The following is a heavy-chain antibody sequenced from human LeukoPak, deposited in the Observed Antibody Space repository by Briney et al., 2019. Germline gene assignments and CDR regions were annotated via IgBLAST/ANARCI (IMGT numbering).Heavy chain of an antibody. J-gene: IGHJ5*01. CDR3: AKDLTYGDGRWEFAS. CDR1: GFTFSGFA. CDR2: ILANGFTQ. V-gene: IGHV3-23*01. Sequence: GGSLRLSCAASGFTFSGFAMAWVRQIPGKGLEWISGILANGFTQYYADSVRGRFTISRDNSRDTLFLEMSSLGGDDTAIYFCAKDLTYGDGRWEFASWGQGTLVTVA. D-gene: IGHD4-17*01.